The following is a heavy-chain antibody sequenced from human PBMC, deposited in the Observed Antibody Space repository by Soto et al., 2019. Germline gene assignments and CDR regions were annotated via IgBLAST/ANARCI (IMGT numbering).Heavy chain of an antibody. V-gene: IGHV4-39*01. D-gene: IGHD3-10*01. CDR1: GTSISSSDYY. CDR2: IYYTGMT. CDR3: ARHLSVRGVFDF. J-gene: IGHJ4*02. Sequence: SETLSLTCTVSGTSISSSDYYWGWIRQPPGKGLEWITSIYYTGMTYYNPSLKSRITMSLDTSKNQFSLRLSSVAAADTAVYYCARHLSVRGVFDFWGQGTQVTVSS.